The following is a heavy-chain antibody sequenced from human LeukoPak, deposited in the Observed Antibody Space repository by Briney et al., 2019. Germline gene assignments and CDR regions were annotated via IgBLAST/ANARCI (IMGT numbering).Heavy chain of an antibody. J-gene: IGHJ6*03. CDR2: ISYDGSNK. Sequence: GRSLRLSCAASGFTFSSYAMHWVRQAPGKGLEWVAVISYDGSNKYYADSVKGRFTISRDNSKNTLYLQMNSLRAEDTAVYYCARDGYCSSTSCYTQYCYYYYYMDVWGKGTTVTVSS. CDR1: GFTFSSYA. V-gene: IGHV3-30*01. CDR3: ARDGYCSSTSCYTQYCYYYYYMDV. D-gene: IGHD2-2*02.